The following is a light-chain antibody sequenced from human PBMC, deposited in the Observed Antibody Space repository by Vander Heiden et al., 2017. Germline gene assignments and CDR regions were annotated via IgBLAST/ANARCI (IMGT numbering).Light chain of an antibody. J-gene: IGKJ1*01. Sequence: PSSLSASVGDRGTITCRASQDIGNYLAWYQQKPGKVPQLLIYSASTLQWGVSSRFSGSGSGTDFALTISGLQPEDVATYYCQKYDDDPWTFGPGTKVEVK. CDR1: QDIGNY. CDR3: QKYDDDPWT. CDR2: SAS. V-gene: IGKV1-27*01.